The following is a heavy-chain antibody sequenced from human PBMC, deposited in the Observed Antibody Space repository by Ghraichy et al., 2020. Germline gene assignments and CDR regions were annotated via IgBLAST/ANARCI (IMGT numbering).Heavy chain of an antibody. CDR2: IWYDGSNK. CDR1: GFTFSSYG. D-gene: IGHD1-26*01. J-gene: IGHJ4*02. CDR3: ARDGSRGSYYAGMGY. V-gene: IGHV3-33*01. Sequence: GGSLRLSCAASGFTFSSYGMHWVRQAPGKGLEWVAVIWYDGSNKYYADSVKGRFTISRDNSKNTLYLQMNSLRAEDTAVYYCARDGSRGSYYAGMGYWGQGTLVTVSS.